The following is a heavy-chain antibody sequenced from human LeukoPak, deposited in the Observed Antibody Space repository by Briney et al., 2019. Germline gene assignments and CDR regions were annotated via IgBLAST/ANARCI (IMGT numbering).Heavy chain of an antibody. CDR2: INHSGST. V-gene: IGHV4-34*01. Sequence: RPSETLSLTCAVYGGSFSGYYWSWIRQPPGKGLEWIGEINHSGSTNYNPSLKSRVTISVDTSKNQFSLKLSSVTAADTAVYYCARVLHKRNYDSTTYYGYWGQGILVTVSS. J-gene: IGHJ4*02. CDR3: ARVLHKRNYDSTTYYGY. D-gene: IGHD3-22*01. CDR1: GGSFSGYY.